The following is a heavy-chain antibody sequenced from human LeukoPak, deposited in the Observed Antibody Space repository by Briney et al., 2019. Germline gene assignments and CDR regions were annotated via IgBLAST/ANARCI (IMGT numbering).Heavy chain of an antibody. CDR2: IKSKTDGGTS. CDR1: GLTFKNAW. D-gene: IGHD2-15*01. J-gene: IGHJ4*02. Sequence: GGSLRLSCAASGLTFKNAWMNWVRQAPGKGLEWVGRIKSKTDGGTSDYAAPVKGRFTISRDDSKNTVYLQMTSLRTEDTAVYYCSPDPRAAKSPFDYWGQGTLVTVSS. V-gene: IGHV3-15*01. CDR3: SPDPRAAKSPFDY.